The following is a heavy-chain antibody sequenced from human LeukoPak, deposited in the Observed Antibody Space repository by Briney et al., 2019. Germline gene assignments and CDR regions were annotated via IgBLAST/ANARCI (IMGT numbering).Heavy chain of an antibody. Sequence: ASVKVSCKASGYTFTGYYMHWVRQAPGQGLEWMGRINPNSGGTNYAQKFQGRVTMTRDTSISTVYMELSSLRSDDTAIYYCARPTVTAGWYFDLWGRGTLVTVSS. J-gene: IGHJ2*01. CDR2: INPNSGGT. V-gene: IGHV1-2*06. CDR3: ARPTVTAGWYFDL. CDR1: GYTFTGYY. D-gene: IGHD4-17*01.